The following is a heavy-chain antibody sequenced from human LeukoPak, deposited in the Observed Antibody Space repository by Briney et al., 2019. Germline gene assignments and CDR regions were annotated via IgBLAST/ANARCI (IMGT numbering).Heavy chain of an antibody. J-gene: IGHJ4*02. V-gene: IGHV3-21*01. D-gene: IGHD4-17*01. Sequence: GGSLRLSCAASGITFSSYSMNWVRQAPGKGLEWVSSISSSSSYIYYADSVKGRFTISRDNAKNSLYLQMNSLRAEDTAVYYCARAGDAGSFDYWGQGTLVTVSS. CDR1: GITFSSYS. CDR2: ISSSSSYI. CDR3: ARAGDAGSFDY.